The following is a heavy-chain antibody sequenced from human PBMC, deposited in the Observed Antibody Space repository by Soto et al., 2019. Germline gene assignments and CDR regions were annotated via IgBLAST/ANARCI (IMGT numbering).Heavy chain of an antibody. CDR1: GFTIGGYC. V-gene: IGHV3-7*04. CDR3: ARFYYYSSGYLPAPCYYYYGMEV. Sequence: GVPLRHWYAASGFTIGGYCVSWVRQATEKGLEWVANIKQDGSEKYYVDSVKGRFTISRDNAKNSLYLQMNSLRAEDTAVYYCARFYYYSSGYLPAPCYYYYGMEVWRKGTTVTVSS. D-gene: IGHD3-22*01. J-gene: IGHJ6*04. CDR2: IKQDGSEK.